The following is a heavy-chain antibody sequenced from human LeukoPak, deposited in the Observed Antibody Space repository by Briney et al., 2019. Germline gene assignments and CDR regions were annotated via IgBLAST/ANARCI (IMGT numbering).Heavy chain of an antibody. V-gene: IGHV1-2*02. J-gene: IGHJ4*02. Sequence: ASVKVSCKASGYTFTGYYMHWVRQAPGQGLEWMGWINPNSGGTNYAQKFQGRVTMTRDTSISTAYMELSRLRSDDTAVYYCAIKGIVGATMFFDYWGQGTLVTVSS. D-gene: IGHD1-26*01. CDR2: INPNSGGT. CDR1: GYTFTGYY. CDR3: AIKGIVGATMFFDY.